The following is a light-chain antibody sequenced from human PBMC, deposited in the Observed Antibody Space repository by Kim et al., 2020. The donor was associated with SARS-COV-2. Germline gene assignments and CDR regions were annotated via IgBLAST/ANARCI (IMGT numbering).Light chain of an antibody. V-gene: IGLV2-8*01. J-gene: IGLJ2*01. Sequence: VTHACTGTSSDIGGYNYVSWYQQHPGKAPILLLSDVTQRPSGVPARFSGSKSGNTASLTVSGLQADDEATYYCSSYSGIRNFGVFGGGTQLTVL. CDR3: SSYSGIRNFGV. CDR2: DVT. CDR1: SSDIGGYNY.